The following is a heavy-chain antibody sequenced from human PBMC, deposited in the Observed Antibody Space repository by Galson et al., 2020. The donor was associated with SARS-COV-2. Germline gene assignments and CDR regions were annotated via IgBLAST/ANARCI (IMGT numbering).Heavy chain of an antibody. J-gene: IGHJ6*02. V-gene: IGHV2-26*01. Sequence: KMSGPTLVKPTETLTLTCTVSEFSLSNIRMGVSWIRQPPEKALEWLEHIFSNDEKSYSASLRSRLTISKDTSKSQVVLTMTNMDPVDTATYYCVRLLVYGDYPSYCYYGLDVWGQGTTVTVSS. D-gene: IGHD4-17*01. CDR3: VRLLVYGDYPSYCYYGLDV. CDR2: IFSNDEK. CDR1: EFSLSNIRMG.